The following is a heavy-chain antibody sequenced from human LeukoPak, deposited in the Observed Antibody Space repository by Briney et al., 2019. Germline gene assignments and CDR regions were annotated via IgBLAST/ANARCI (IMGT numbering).Heavy chain of an antibody. D-gene: IGHD1-1*01. J-gene: IGHJ6*03. Sequence: PGGSLRLSCAASGFTFSSYWMSWVRQAPGKGLEWVATIKQDGSEKYYVDSVKGRFTISRDNAKNSLYLQMNSLRAEDTAVYYCARDRAKGIIGTYMDVWGKETTVTVS. CDR3: ARDRAKGIIGTYMDV. V-gene: IGHV3-7*01. CDR2: IKQDGSEK. CDR1: GFTFSSYW.